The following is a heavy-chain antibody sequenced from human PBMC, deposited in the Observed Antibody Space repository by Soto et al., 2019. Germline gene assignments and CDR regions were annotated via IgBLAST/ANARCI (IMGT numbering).Heavy chain of an antibody. Sequence: ASVKVSCKASGYTFTSYYMHWVRQAPGQGLEWMGIINPSGGSTSYAQKFQGRVTMTRDTSTSTVYMELSSLRSEDTAVYYCARQSVVAARRKLDAFDIWGQGTMVTVSS. J-gene: IGHJ3*02. D-gene: IGHD2-15*01. V-gene: IGHV1-46*01. CDR2: INPSGGST. CDR1: GYTFTSYY. CDR3: ARQSVVAARRKLDAFDI.